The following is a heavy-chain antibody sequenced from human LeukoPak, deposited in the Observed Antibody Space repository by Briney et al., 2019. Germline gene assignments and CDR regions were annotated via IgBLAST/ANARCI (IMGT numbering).Heavy chain of an antibody. CDR1: VGSISSSSYY. D-gene: IGHD4-17*01. CDR2: IFDTGST. Sequence: PSETLSLPCTVSVGSISSSSYYWGWIRQPPGKGLEWIGSIFDTGSTYYNPSLKSRVTITKDTAKNQFSLKLSSVTAADTAVYYCARHKDDYDDYVWNYWGQGTLVTVSS. J-gene: IGHJ4*02. CDR3: ARHKDDYDDYVWNY. V-gene: IGHV4-39*01.